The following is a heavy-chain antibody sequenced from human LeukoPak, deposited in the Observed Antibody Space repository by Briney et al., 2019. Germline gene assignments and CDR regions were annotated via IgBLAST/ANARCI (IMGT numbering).Heavy chain of an antibody. Sequence: GGSLRLSCAASGFTFSSYAMSWVRQAPGKGLEWVSAISGSGGSTYYADSVKGRFTISRDNSKNTLYLQMNRLRAEDTAVYYCAKEEKLLWFGGNWFDPWGQGTLVTVSS. CDR3: AKEEKLLWFGGNWFDP. CDR1: GFTFSSYA. V-gene: IGHV3-23*01. CDR2: ISGSGGST. D-gene: IGHD3-10*01. J-gene: IGHJ5*02.